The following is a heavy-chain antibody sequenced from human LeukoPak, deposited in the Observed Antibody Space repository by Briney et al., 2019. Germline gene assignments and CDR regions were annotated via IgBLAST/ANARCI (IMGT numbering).Heavy chain of an antibody. CDR1: GGSISSDC. D-gene: IGHD4-17*01. CDR3: ARTGSTVTMLYPFDH. Sequence: SETLSLTCTVSGGSISSDCWSWIRQPPGKGLEWIGYIYYSGSTNYNPSLKSRVSISVDTSKNQFSLKLSSVTAADTAVYYCARTGSTVTMLYPFDHWGQGTLVIVSS. V-gene: IGHV4-59*01. CDR2: IYYSGST. J-gene: IGHJ4*02.